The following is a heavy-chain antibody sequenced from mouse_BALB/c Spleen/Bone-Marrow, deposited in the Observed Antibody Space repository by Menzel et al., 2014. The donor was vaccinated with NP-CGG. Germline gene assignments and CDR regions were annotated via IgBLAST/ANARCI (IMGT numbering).Heavy chain of an antibody. Sequence: EVKLMESGAELVKPGASVKLSYTASGFNIKDTYIHWVKRRPEQGLEWIGGIDPANGNTKYDPKFQGKATITADTSSNTAYLQLSSLTSEDTAVYYCARDYGRTAWFAYWGQGTLVTVSA. CDR2: IDPANGNT. J-gene: IGHJ3*01. CDR3: ARDYGRTAWFAY. V-gene: IGHV14-3*02. D-gene: IGHD1-1*01. CDR1: GFNIKDTY.